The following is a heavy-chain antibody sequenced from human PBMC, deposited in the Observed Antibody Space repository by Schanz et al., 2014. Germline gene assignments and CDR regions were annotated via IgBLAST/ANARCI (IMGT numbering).Heavy chain of an antibody. Sequence: LESGGTLVQPGGSLRLSCAGSELTLSTHAMTWVRQAPGKGLEWVSTVTTGGGAFYSDTVKAWFTVSRDNSKNMLFLQMNSLRVEDTAIYYCAKNWKDAQKVVRPGWSDGMDVWGQGTTVTVSS. V-gene: IGHV3-23*01. CDR1: ELTLSTHA. D-gene: IGHD3-3*01. J-gene: IGHJ6*02. CDR3: AKNWKDAQKVVRPGWSDGMDV. CDR2: VTTGGGA.